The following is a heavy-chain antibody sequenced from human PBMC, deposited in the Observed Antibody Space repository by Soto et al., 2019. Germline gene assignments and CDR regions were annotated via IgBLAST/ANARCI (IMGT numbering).Heavy chain of an antibody. D-gene: IGHD6-13*01. CDR3: ARVSSWSCFDY. CDR1: GYTFTSYY. CDR2: INPSGGST. V-gene: IGHV1-46*01. J-gene: IGHJ4*02. Sequence: QVQLVQSGAEVKKPGASVKVSCKASGYTFTSYYMHWVRQAPGQGLEWMGIINPSGGSTSYAQKFQGRVTMTRDTSTSTGYMELSSRGSEDTAVYYCARVSSWSCFDYWGQGTLVTVSS.